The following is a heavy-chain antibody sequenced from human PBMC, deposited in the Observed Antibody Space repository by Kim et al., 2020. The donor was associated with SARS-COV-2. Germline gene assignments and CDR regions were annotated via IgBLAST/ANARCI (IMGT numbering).Heavy chain of an antibody. CDR2: INSDGRFT. V-gene: IGHV3-74*01. J-gene: IGHJ4*02. Sequence: GGSLRLSCAASGFTFSNSAMRWVRQAPGKEPFWVSGINSDGRFTNYADSVKGRFTVSRDNAKNTLYLQMNSLRVDDTAVYYCASALSVAGIKWGQGTLVTVSS. CDR1: GFTFSNSA. CDR3: ASALSVAGIK. D-gene: IGHD6-19*01.